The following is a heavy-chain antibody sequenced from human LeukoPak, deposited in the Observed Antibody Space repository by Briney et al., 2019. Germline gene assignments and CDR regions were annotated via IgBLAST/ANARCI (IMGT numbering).Heavy chain of an antibody. D-gene: IGHD6-13*01. CDR3: ARGGSSSWYGYYYYGMDV. Sequence: SETLSLTCTVSGGSISSYYWSWIRQPPGKGLEWIGYIYYSGSTNYNPSLKSRVTISVDTSKNQFSLKLSSVTAADTAAYYCARGGSSSWYGYYYYGMDVWGQGTAVTVSS. CDR2: IYYSGST. CDR1: GGSISSYY. J-gene: IGHJ6*02. V-gene: IGHV4-59*01.